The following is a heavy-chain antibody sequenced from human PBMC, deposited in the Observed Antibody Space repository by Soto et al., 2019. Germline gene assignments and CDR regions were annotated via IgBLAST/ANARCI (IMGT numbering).Heavy chain of an antibody. Sequence: SETLSLTCTVSGGSISSGGYYWSWIRQHPGKGLEWIGYIYYIGSTYYNPSLKSRVTISVDTSKNQFSLKLSAVTAADTAVYFCARTTFYDIFTAYYSLFDYWGQGTLVTVSS. V-gene: IGHV4-31*03. J-gene: IGHJ4*02. CDR2: IYYIGST. CDR3: ARTTFYDIFTAYYSLFDY. D-gene: IGHD3-9*01. CDR1: GGSISSGGYY.